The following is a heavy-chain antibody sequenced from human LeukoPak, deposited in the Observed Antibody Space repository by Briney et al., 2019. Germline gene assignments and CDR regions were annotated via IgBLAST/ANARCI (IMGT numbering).Heavy chain of an antibody. V-gene: IGHV1-46*01. Sequence: GASVKVSCKASGYTFTSYYMHWVRQAPGQGLEWMGIIKPSGGSTSYAQKFQGRVTMTRDTSTSTVYMELSSLRSEDTAVYYCARDPASSMGDFWKGWFDPWGQGTLVTVSS. J-gene: IGHJ5*02. D-gene: IGHD3-3*01. CDR3: ARDPASSMGDFWKGWFDP. CDR1: GYTFTSYY. CDR2: IKPSGGST.